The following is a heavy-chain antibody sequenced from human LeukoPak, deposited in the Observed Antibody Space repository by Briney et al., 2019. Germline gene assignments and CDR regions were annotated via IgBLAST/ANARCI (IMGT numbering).Heavy chain of an antibody. D-gene: IGHD3-22*01. CDR1: EFTFRSYD. CDR2: ISYDGSNK. CDR3: ARDRGGYYYDSSGMLSGWFDP. V-gene: IGHV3-30*03. J-gene: IGHJ5*02. Sequence: PGGSLRLSCVASEFTFRSYDMHWVRQAPGKGLEWVAVISYDGSNKDYADSVKGRFTISRDNAKNSLYLQMNSLRAEDTAVYYCARDRGGYYYDSSGMLSGWFDPWGQGTLVTVSS.